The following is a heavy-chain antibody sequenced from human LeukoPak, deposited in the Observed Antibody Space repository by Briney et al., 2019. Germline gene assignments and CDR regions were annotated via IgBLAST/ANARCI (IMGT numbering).Heavy chain of an antibody. CDR3: AREVSDYDILTGWIDY. CDR1: GGSISSYY. D-gene: IGHD3-9*01. V-gene: IGHV4-59*12. J-gene: IGHJ4*02. CDR2: IYYSGST. Sequence: SETLSLICTVSGGSISSYYWSWIRQPPGKGLEWIGYIYYSGSTNYKSSLKSRVTISVGTSKSQFSLKLSSVTAADTAVYYCAREVSDYDILTGWIDYWGQGTLVSVSS.